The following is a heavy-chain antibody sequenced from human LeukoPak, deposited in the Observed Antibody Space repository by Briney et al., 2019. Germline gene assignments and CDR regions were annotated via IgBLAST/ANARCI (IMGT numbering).Heavy chain of an antibody. D-gene: IGHD3-10*01. Sequence: AGGSLRLSCAASGFTFSTYVMHWVRQAPGKGLQWVAVILYDGSNKYFADSVKGRFIISRDNSKNTLYLQMNSLTAEDTAVYYCARVVAGSVYNSVMDVWGQGTTVTVSS. V-gene: IGHV3-30*01. CDR1: GFTFSTYV. CDR3: ARVVAGSVYNSVMDV. J-gene: IGHJ6*02. CDR2: ILYDGSNK.